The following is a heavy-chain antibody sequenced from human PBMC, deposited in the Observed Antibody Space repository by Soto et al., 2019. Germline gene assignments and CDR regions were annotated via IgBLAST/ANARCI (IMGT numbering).Heavy chain of an antibody. CDR3: AKDRPDYDILTGYSGY. D-gene: IGHD3-9*01. CDR2: ISGSGGST. V-gene: IGHV3-23*01. J-gene: IGHJ4*02. CDR1: GFTFSSYA. Sequence: GGSLRLSCAASGFTFSSYAMSWVRQAPGKGLELVSAISGSGGSTYYADSVKGRFTISRDNSKNTLYLQMNSLRAEDTAVYYCAKDRPDYDILTGYSGYWGQGTLVTVSS.